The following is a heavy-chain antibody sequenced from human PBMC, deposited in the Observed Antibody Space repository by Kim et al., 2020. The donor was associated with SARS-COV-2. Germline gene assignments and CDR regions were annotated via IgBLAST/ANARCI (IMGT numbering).Heavy chain of an antibody. D-gene: IGHD2-2*01. CDR1: GGSIRSGGKF. V-gene: IGHV4-31*03. CDR3: AICQPLDY. CDR2: ISYSGNS. J-gene: IGHJ4*02. Sequence: SETLSLTCSVSGGSIRSGGKFWTWIRQHPAKGLEWIGYISYSGNSHYSPPLRSRVSISLQTSENQFSLELTSVTAPDAAVSYCAICQPLDYWGQVIPATV.